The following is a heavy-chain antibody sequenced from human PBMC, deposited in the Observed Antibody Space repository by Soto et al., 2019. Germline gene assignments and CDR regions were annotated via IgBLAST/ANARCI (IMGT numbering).Heavy chain of an antibody. CDR2: IGTSDNM. V-gene: IGHV3-48*03. CDR1: DFTLSHYE. J-gene: IGHJ5*02. D-gene: IGHD1-26*01. CDR3: VRDKEVAGDWFDI. Sequence: PGGSLRLSCAASDFTLSHYEVSWVRQAPGKGLEWISYIGTSDNMFYADSVRGRFTISRDNAKNSLYLQMNSLRAEDTAIYYCVRDKEVAGDWFDIWGQGTLVTVSS.